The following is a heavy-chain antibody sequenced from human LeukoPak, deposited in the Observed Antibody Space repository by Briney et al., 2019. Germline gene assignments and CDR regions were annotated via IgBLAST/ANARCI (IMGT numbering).Heavy chain of an antibody. J-gene: IGHJ4*02. CDR2: IYPGDSDT. CDR1: GYSFTSYW. Sequence: GESLKISCKGSGYSFTSYWIVWVRQMPGKGLEWMGIIYPGDSDTRYSPSFQGRVTISADKSISTAYLQWSSLKASDTAMYYCARQGTSSGSYFDYWGQGTLVTVSS. CDR3: ARQGTSSGSYFDY. D-gene: IGHD3-10*01. V-gene: IGHV5-51*01.